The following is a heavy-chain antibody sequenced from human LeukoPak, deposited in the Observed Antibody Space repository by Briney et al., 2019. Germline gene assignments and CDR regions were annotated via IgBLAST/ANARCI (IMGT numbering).Heavy chain of an antibody. D-gene: IGHD3-9*01. V-gene: IGHV3-23*01. CDR3: ARGLGDYDILTGYYTPFDY. J-gene: IGHJ4*02. Sequence: QPGGSLRLSCAASGFTFSNYAMSWVRQAPGKGLEWISAVSGSGDRTYYAGSVKGRFTISRDNSKNTLYLQMNSLRAEDTAVYYCARGLGDYDILTGYYTPFDYWGQGTLVTVSS. CDR2: VSGSGDRT. CDR1: GFTFSNYA.